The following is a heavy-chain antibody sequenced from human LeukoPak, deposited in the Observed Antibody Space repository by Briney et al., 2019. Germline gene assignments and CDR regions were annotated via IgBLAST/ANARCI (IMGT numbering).Heavy chain of an antibody. D-gene: IGHD6-13*01. V-gene: IGHV1-18*01. CDR2: ISAYNGNT. Sequence: ASVKVSCKTSGYTFTSYGISWVRQAPGQGLEWMGWISAYNGNTNYAQKLQGRVTMTTDTSTSTAHMELRSLRSDDTAVYYCARDRSYSSSWFDYWGQGTLVTVSS. CDR3: ARDRSYSSSWFDY. CDR1: GYTFTSYG. J-gene: IGHJ4*02.